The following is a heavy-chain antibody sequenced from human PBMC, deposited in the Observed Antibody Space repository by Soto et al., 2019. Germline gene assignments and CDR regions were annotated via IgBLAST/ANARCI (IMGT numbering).Heavy chain of an antibody. CDR2: ISAYNGNT. CDR1: GYTFTSYG. D-gene: IGHD4-4*01. V-gene: IGHV1-18*04. CDR3: ARDFYDSNHEPYYYGMDV. Sequence: SVKVSCKASGYTFTSYGISWVRQAPGQGLEWMGWISAYNGNTNYAQKLQGRVTMTTDTSTSTAYMELRSLRSDDTAVYYCARDFYDSNHEPYYYGMDVWGQGTTVTVSS. J-gene: IGHJ6*02.